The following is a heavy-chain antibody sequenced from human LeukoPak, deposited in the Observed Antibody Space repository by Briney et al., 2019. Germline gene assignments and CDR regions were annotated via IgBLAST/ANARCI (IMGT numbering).Heavy chain of an antibody. CDR2: ITYDGSNK. Sequence: SCKASGYTFTGYYMHWVRQAPGKGLEWVAVITYDGSNKYYADSVKGRFTISRDNSKNTLYLQMNSLRAEDTAVYYCARVSGSYRFGYFDYWGQGTLVTASS. CDR3: ARVSGSYRFGYFDY. J-gene: IGHJ4*02. D-gene: IGHD1-26*01. V-gene: IGHV3-30-3*01. CDR1: GYTFTGYY.